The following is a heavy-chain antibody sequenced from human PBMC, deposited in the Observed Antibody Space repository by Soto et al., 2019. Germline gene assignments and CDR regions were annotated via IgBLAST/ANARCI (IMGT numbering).Heavy chain of an antibody. CDR3: ARDVHTTGKKRGQGYWFDP. CDR1: CGSISSYY. CDR2: IYTSGST. V-gene: IGHV4-4*07. D-gene: IGHD1-1*01. Sequence: ASETLSLTCTVSCGSISSYYWSWILHPAGKGLEWIGRIYTSGSTNYNPSLKSRVTMSVDTSKNQFSLKLSSVTAADTAVYYCARDVHTTGKKRGQGYWFDPWGQGTLVTVSS. J-gene: IGHJ5*02.